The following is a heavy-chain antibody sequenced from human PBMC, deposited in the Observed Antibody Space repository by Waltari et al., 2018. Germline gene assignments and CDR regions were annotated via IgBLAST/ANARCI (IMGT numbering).Heavy chain of an antibody. CDR3: RLVGRNIVLAGAAPSYYSYMDV. J-gene: IGHJ6*03. Sequence: QVQVVHSGAVVLKAGASVKVSCKVPACTLSRLSVHWVRHLPGKGLEWLGRFDPGDSETGSARKFLGRVTMTEDTSTDTAYMELSSLRSEDTAVYYCRLVGRNIVLAGAAPSYYSYMDVWGRGTSVTVSS. CDR1: ACTLSRLS. CDR2: FDPGDSET. D-gene: IGHD1-26*01. V-gene: IGHV1-24*01.